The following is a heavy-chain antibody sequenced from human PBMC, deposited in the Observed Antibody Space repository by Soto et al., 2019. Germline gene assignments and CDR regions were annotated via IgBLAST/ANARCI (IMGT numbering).Heavy chain of an antibody. CDR3: ARDRGDCSSVSCYGSFYYGMDV. CDR2: IYSGGST. D-gene: IGHD2-2*01. J-gene: IGHJ6*02. CDR1: GFIVSSHY. V-gene: IGHV3-53*02. Sequence: EVQLVETGGGLIQPGGSLRLCCAASGFIVSSHYMSWVRQAPGKGLEWVSAIYSGGSTYYTDSVEGRFTISRDVSKNILYLQMNSLRADDTAVYYCARDRGDCSSVSCYGSFYYGMDVWGQGTTVIVSS.